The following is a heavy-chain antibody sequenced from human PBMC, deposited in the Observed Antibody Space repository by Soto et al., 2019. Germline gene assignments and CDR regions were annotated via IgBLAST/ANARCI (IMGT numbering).Heavy chain of an antibody. D-gene: IGHD5-12*01. CDR1: GFTFSSYA. CDR3: AKDSGIWVATIRPPRY. J-gene: IGHJ4*02. CDR2: ISGSGGST. Sequence: LRLSCAASGFTFSSYAMSWVRQAPGKGLEWVSAISGSGGSTYYADSVKGRFTISRDNSKNTLYLQMNSLRAEDTAVYYCAKDSGIWVATIRPPRYWGQGTLVTVSS. V-gene: IGHV3-23*01.